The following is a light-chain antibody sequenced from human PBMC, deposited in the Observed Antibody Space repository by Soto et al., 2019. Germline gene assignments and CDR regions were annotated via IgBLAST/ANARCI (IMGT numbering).Light chain of an antibody. V-gene: IGLV3-1*01. CDR2: QDT. CDR3: QAWDSSTVV. Sequence: SYELTQPPSVSVSPGQTASITCSGDKLGDKYACWFQQKQGQSPVLVIYQDTKRPSGIPERFSASNSGTTATLTISGTQAMDEADYYCQAWDSSTVVFGGGTKLTVL. CDR1: KLGDKY. J-gene: IGLJ2*01.